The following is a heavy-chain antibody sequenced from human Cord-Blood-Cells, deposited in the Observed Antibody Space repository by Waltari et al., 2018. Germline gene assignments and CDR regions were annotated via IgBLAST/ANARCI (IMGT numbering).Heavy chain of an antibody. Sequence: EVQLVESGGGLVQPGRSLRLSCAASRFTFDDYAMHWVRQAPGKGLEWVSGSSWNSGSIGYADSVKGRFTISRDNAKNSLYLQMNSLRAEDTALYYCASGYCSSTSCPMKDYWGQGTLVTVSS. CDR1: RFTFDDYA. CDR3: ASGYCSSTSCPMKDY. CDR2: SSWNSGSI. D-gene: IGHD2-2*01. V-gene: IGHV3-9*01. J-gene: IGHJ4*02.